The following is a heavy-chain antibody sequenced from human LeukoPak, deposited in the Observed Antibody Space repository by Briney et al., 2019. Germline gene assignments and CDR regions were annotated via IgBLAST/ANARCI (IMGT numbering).Heavy chain of an antibody. D-gene: IGHD3-3*01. CDR3: ARYYDFWSGYPYYFDY. Sequence: AGGSLRLSCAASGFTFSSYSMNWVRQAPGKGLEWVSSISSSSSYIYYAGSVKGRFTISRDNAKNSVYLQMNSLRAEDTAVYYCARYYDFWSGYPYYFDYWGQGTLVTVSS. V-gene: IGHV3-21*01. J-gene: IGHJ4*02. CDR1: GFTFSSYS. CDR2: ISSSSSYI.